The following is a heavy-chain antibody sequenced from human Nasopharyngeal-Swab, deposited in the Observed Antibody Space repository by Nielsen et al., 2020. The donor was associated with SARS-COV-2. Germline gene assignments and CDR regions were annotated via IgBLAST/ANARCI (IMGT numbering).Heavy chain of an antibody. CDR2: ISGDNGNT. J-gene: IGHJ4*02. D-gene: IGHD5-24*01. CDR1: GYTFTNYA. V-gene: IGHV1-18*01. Sequence: ASVKVSCKASGYTFTNYAITWVRQVPGQGLEWVGWISGDNGNTNYAQKVRGRATMTTDTSTSTAYLELRSLRSDDTAIYYCAKDEAWVFVGPNTEMILFHWGQGTLGTVSS. CDR3: AKDEAWVFVGPNTEMILFH.